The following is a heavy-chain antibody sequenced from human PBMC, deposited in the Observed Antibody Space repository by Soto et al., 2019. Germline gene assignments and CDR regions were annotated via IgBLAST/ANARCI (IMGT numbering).Heavy chain of an antibody. CDR3: ARYDYYYYYGMDV. V-gene: IGHV1-46*03. CDR2: INPSGGST. CDR1: GYTFSSYD. J-gene: IGHJ6*02. Sequence: ASVKVSCKASGYTFSSYDINWVRQAPGQGLEWMGIINPSGGSTSYAQKFQGRVTMTRDTSTSTVYMELSSLRSEDTAVYYCARYDYYYYYGMDVWGQGTTVTVSS.